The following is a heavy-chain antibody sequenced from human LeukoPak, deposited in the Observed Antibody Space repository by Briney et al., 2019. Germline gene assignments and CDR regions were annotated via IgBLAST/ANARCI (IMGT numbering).Heavy chain of an antibody. CDR2: INHSGST. D-gene: IGHD1-1*01. CDR1: GGSISSSSHY. J-gene: IGHJ5*02. CDR3: ARAFSTGTLNWFHP. V-gene: IGHV4-39*07. Sequence: DTLSLTCTVSGGSISSSSHYWGWIRHPPGKGLEWIGEINHSGSTNYNTPLKSRVTISLDTSKNQFSLKLSSLTPADTAVYYCARAFSTGTLNWFHPWGQGTLVTHSP.